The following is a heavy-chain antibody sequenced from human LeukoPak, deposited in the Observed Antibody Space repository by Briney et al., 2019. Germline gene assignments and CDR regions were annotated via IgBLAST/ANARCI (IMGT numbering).Heavy chain of an antibody. V-gene: IGHV4-38-2*02. CDR3: ARETSQKGAHYMDV. Sequence: PSETLSLTCTVSGYFIRSGFYWGWIRQPPGKGLEWIGSFYHSGSTYYNPSLESRVTISLDTSKNQFSLKLSSVTAADTAVYYCARETSQKGAHYMDVWGKGTTVTTSS. CDR2: FYHSGST. D-gene: IGHD3-16*01. J-gene: IGHJ6*03. CDR1: GYFIRSGFY.